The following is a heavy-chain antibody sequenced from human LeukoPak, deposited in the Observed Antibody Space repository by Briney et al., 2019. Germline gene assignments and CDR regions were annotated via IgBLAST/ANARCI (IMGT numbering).Heavy chain of an antibody. J-gene: IGHJ4*02. CDR1: GFTFGDYA. Sequence: GGSLRLSCTASGFTFGDYAMSWVRQAPGKGLEWVGFIRSKAYGGTTEYAASVKGRFTISRDDSKSIAYLQMNSLKTEDTAVYYCTRPDDVDIAATMYYWGQGTLVTVSS. D-gene: IGHD5-12*01. CDR3: TRPDDVDIAATMYY. V-gene: IGHV3-49*04. CDR2: IRSKAYGGTT.